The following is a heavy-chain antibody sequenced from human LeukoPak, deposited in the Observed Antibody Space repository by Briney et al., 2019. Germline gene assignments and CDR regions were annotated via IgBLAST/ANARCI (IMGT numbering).Heavy chain of an antibody. CDR1: GFTFSTYA. CDR2: IKGGGGDP. J-gene: IGHJ4*02. D-gene: IGHD2-21*02. V-gene: IGHV3-23*01. CDR3: AKGGHDFNPFYW. Sequence: GGSLRLSCAASGFTFSTYAMGWVRQAPGKGLEWVSSIKGGGGDPSYADSVNGRFTISRDNSKNTLFLQLDSLRAEDTAVYYCAKGGHDFNPFYWWGQGTLVAVSS.